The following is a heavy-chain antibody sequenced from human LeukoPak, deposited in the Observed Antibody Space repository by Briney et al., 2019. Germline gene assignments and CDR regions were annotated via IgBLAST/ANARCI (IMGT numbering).Heavy chain of an antibody. CDR3: ARVGDYGDY. V-gene: IGHV4-59*01. CDR1: GGSISSYY. D-gene: IGHD4-17*01. CDR2: IYYSAST. J-gene: IGHJ4*02. Sequence: SETLSLTCTVSGGSISSYYWSCIRQHPGKGLEWLGYIYYSASTNYSPSLKSRVTISVDTSKYQFSLKLSSVTAADTAVYYCARVGDYGDYWGQGTLVTVSS.